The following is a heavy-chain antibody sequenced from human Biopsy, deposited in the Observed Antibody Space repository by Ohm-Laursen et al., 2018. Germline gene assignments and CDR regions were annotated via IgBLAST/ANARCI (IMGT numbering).Heavy chain of an antibody. Sequence: SLRLSCAASGFSFRTYWMTWVRQAPGKGLEWVANIRQDGSERYYVDSVKGRFTISRDNTKNSLYLEMNSLRAEDTAVYYCARDSSGHYDSSGSDYWGQGTLVTVSS. CDR3: ARDSSGHYDSSGSDY. J-gene: IGHJ4*02. V-gene: IGHV3-7*01. CDR1: GFSFRTYW. D-gene: IGHD3-22*01. CDR2: IRQDGSER.